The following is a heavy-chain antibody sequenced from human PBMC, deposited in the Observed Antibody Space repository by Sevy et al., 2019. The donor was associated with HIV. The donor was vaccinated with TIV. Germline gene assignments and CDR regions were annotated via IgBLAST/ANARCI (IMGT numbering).Heavy chain of an antibody. CDR1: GFTFRNSG. J-gene: IGHJ1*01. Sequence: GGSLRLSCAASGFTFRNSGMHWGRQAPGKGLEWVAVVSYDGTNKYYADSVKGRFTISRDNSKNTLYLQMNGLRAEDTAVYYCAKDRYDNTYDYGSFHHWGQGTLVTVSS. D-gene: IGHD4-17*01. V-gene: IGHV3-30*18. CDR3: AKDRYDNTYDYGSFHH. CDR2: VSYDGTNK.